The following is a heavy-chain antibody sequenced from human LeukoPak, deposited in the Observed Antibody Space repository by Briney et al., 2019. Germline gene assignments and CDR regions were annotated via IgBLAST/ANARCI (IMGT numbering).Heavy chain of an antibody. J-gene: IGHJ6*03. CDR2: ISGSGENT. V-gene: IGHV3-23*01. CDR1: GFTFSDYA. Sequence: GGSLRLSCAASGFTFSDYAMSWVRQAPGKGLEWVSTISGSGENTYYADSVKGRFTISRDNSKNTLYLQMNSLRADDTAVYYCAKDHYCTSTSCPYHYYYYYLDVWGKGTTVTVSS. D-gene: IGHD2-2*01. CDR3: AKDHYCTSTSCPYHYYYYYLDV.